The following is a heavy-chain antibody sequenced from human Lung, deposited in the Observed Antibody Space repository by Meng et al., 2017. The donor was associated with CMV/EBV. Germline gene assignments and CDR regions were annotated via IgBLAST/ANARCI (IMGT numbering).Heavy chain of an antibody. CDR2: MNPNSGDT. Sequence: ASXXVSCKASGYTFTTYDINWVRQATGQGLEWMGWMNPNSGDTGYAQKFQGRVTMTRNTSISTAYVDLSSLRSDDTAVYYCARGPIDSVSNWGQGTLVTVSS. CDR3: ARGPIDSVSN. D-gene: IGHD2-15*01. J-gene: IGHJ4*02. CDR1: GYTFTTYD. V-gene: IGHV1-8*01.